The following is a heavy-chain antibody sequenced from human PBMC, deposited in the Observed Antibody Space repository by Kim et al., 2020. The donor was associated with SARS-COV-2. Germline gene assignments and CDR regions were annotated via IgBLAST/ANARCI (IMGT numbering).Heavy chain of an antibody. CDR3: ASGAARDAFDF. CDR1: GFTFSSYA. J-gene: IGHJ3*01. V-gene: IGHV3-30-3*01. D-gene: IGHD3-10*01. CDR2: ISYDGSNK. Sequence: GGSLRLSCAASGFTFSSYAMHWVRQAPGKGLEWVAVISYDGSNKYYADSVKGRFTISRDNSKNTLYLQMNSLRAEDTAVYYCASGAARDAFDFRGQGP.